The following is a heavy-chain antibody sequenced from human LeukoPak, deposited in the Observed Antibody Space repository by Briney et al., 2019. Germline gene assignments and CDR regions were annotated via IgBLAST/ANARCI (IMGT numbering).Heavy chain of an antibody. J-gene: IGHJ4*02. CDR3: ARGASVRGRRYLGYAAASMEEGY. CDR1: GFTVSSNY. CDR2: IYSGGST. D-gene: IGHD6-13*01. V-gene: IGHV3-53*01. Sequence: LGGSLRLSCAASGFTVSSNYMSWVRQAPGKGLEWVSVIYSGGSTYYADSVKGRFTISRDNSKNTLYLQMNSLRAEDTAVYYCARGASVRGRRYLGYAAASMEEGYWGQGTLVTVSS.